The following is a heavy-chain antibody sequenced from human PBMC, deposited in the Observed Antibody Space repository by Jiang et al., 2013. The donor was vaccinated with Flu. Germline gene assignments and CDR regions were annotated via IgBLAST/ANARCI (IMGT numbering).Heavy chain of an antibody. CDR1: GYTFTDHY. CDR3: ARGGSGSLWYAPLDS. J-gene: IGHJ4*02. D-gene: IGHD6-13*01. Sequence: SGAEVKKPGASVKVSCKASGYTFTDHYIFWVRQAPGQGLEWVGWINAHNGGTKYAQKFQGRVTLTRDTSVSTAYMDLSSLISDDTAIYYCARGGSGSLWYAPLDSWGQGALVTVSS. CDR2: INAHNGGT. V-gene: IGHV1-2*02.